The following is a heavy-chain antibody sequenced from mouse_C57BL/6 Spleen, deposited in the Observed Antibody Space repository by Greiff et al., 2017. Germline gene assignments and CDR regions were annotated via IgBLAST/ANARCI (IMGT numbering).Heavy chain of an antibody. J-gene: IGHJ3*01. D-gene: IGHD4-1*01. V-gene: IGHV1-74*01. Sequence: QVQLKQPGAELVKPGASVKVSCKASGYTFTSYWMHWVKQRPSQGLEWIGRIHPSDSDTDYNQKFKGKATLTVDKSSSTAYMQLSSLTSEDSAVYYCANELVAWFAYWGQGTLVTVSA. CDR2: IHPSDSDT. CDR3: ANELVAWFAY. CDR1: GYTFTSYW.